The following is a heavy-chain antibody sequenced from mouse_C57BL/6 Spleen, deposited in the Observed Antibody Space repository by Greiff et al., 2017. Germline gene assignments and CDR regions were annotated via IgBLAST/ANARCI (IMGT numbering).Heavy chain of an antibody. J-gene: IGHJ4*01. CDR3: ARSDYGSSEDYAMDY. V-gene: IGHV1-82*01. CDR1: GYAFSSSW. CDR2: IYPGDGDT. Sequence: VKLMESGPELVKPGASVKISCKASGYAFSSSWMNWVKQRPGKGLEWIGRIYPGDGDTNYNGKFKGKATLTADKSSSTAYMQLSSLTSEDSAVYFCARSDYGSSEDYAMDYWGQGTSVTVSS. D-gene: IGHD1-1*01.